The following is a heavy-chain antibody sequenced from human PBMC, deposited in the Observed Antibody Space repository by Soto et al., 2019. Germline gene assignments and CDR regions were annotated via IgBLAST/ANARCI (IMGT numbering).Heavy chain of an antibody. CDR3: ARDLGVGVGVYYFDY. J-gene: IGHJ4*02. CDR1: GGSVSSGSYY. D-gene: IGHD3-16*01. Sequence: QVQLQESGPGLVKPSETLSLTCTVSGGSVSSGSYYWSWIRQPPGKGLEWIGYIYYSGSTNYKPSLKSRVTISVDTSKNQFSLKLSSVTAADTAVYYSARDLGVGVGVYYFDYWGQGTLVTVSS. V-gene: IGHV4-61*01. CDR2: IYYSGST.